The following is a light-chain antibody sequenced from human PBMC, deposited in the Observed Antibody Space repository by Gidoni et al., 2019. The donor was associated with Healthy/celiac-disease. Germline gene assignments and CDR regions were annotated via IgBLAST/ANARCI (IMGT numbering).Light chain of an antibody. J-gene: IGLJ2*01. CDR3: CSYAGSSTYVV. Sequence: QSAPTQPASVPGSPGQSITISCTGTSSDVGSYNLVSWYQQHPGKAPKLMIYEGSKRPSGVSNRFSGSKSGNTASLTISGLQAEDEADYYCCSYAGSSTYVVFGGGTKLTVL. CDR1: SSDVGSYNL. V-gene: IGLV2-23*01. CDR2: EGS.